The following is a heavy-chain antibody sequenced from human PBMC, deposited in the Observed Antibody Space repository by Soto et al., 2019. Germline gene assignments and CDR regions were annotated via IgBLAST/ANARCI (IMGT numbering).Heavy chain of an antibody. Sequence: QVQLVQSGAEVKKSGASVKVSCKASGYTFTSHDINWVRQATGQGLEWMGWMNPNSGNTGYAQKFQGRVTMTRNTSIRTASMELSSLRSEDTAVYYCARWDYGYYARFDYWGQGTLVTVSS. CDR1: GYTFTSHD. CDR3: ARWDYGYYARFDY. J-gene: IGHJ4*02. V-gene: IGHV1-8*01. D-gene: IGHD4-17*01. CDR2: MNPNSGNT.